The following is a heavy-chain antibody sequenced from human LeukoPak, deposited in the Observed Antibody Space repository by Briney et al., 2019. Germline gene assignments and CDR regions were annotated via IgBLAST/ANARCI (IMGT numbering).Heavy chain of an antibody. CDR2: IYTSGST. V-gene: IGHV4-61*02. CDR3: AKDRGDGYNSGYFVY. CDR1: GGSISSGSYY. J-gene: IGHJ4*02. Sequence: PSQTLSLTCTVSGGSISSGSYYWSWIRQPAGKGLEWIGRIYTSGSTDYNPSLKSRVTISVDTSKNQFSLKLSSVTAADTAVYYCAKDRGDGYNSGYFVYWGQGTLVTVSS. D-gene: IGHD5-24*01.